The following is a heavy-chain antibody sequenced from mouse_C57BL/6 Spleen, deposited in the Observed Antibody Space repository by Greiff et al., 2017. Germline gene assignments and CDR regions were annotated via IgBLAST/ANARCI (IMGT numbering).Heavy chain of an antibody. D-gene: IGHD2-4*01. CDR1: GYTFTSYG. Sequence: VQRVESGAELARPGASVKLSCTASGYTFTSYGISWVKQRTGQGLEWIGEIYPRSGNTYYNEKFKGKATPTADKSSSTAYMELRSLTSEDSAVYFCARRDYDGYFDVWGKGTTVTVSS. J-gene: IGHJ1*03. CDR2: IYPRSGNT. CDR3: ARRDYDGYFDV. V-gene: IGHV1-81*01.